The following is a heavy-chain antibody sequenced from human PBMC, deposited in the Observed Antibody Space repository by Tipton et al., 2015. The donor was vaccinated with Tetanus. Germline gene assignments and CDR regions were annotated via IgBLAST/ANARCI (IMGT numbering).Heavy chain of an antibody. D-gene: IGHD1-20*01. J-gene: IGHJ1*01. CDR1: GGSVSGGSYY. CDR2: IYYNGRT. V-gene: IGHV4-61*01. CDR3: VRDFPYNYNGPR. Sequence: TLSLTCTVSGGSVSGGSYYWNWIRQTPGKGLEWIGYIYYNGRTNYNPFFENRVTISLDASKDQISLRLRSVTAADAAVYFCVRDFPYNYNGPRWGQGTLVTVAS.